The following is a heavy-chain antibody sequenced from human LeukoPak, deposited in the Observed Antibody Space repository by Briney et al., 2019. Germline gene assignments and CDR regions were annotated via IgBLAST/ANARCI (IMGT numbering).Heavy chain of an antibody. J-gene: IGHJ4*02. CDR1: GGSINSYY. D-gene: IGHD1-26*01. V-gene: IGHV4-59*01. CDR2: IHHGVSP. CDR3: ARDILMVGATHSFAY. Sequence: SETLSLTCTVSGGSINSYYWSWIRQPPGKGLEWIGCIHHGVSPTYNPSLKRRVTMSVETCKNQFSMKVNSVTAADTAVYYCARDILMVGATHSFAYWGQGTLVTVSS.